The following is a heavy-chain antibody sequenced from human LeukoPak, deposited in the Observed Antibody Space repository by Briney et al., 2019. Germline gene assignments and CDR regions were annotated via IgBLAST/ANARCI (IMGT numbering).Heavy chain of an antibody. D-gene: IGHD3-3*01. V-gene: IGHV1-46*01. CDR2: INPSGGST. Sequence: ASVKVSCKASGYTFTSYYMHWVRQAPGQGLEWMGIINPSGGSTSYAQKFQGRVTMTRDMSTSTVYMELSSLRSEDTAVYYCARYADDFWSGMDGGYFDYWGQGTLVTVSS. J-gene: IGHJ4*02. CDR3: ARYADDFWSGMDGGYFDY. CDR1: GYTFTSYY.